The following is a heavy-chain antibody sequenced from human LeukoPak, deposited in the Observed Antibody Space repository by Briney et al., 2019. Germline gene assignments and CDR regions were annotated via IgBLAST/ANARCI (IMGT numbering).Heavy chain of an antibody. CDR1: GGSINSDY. Sequence: SETLSLTCTVSGGSINSDYWTWIRQSPGKGLEWIGYIAYNGIPNYNPSLKSRLTISRDTSKNQFSLNLSSVTAADTAVYYCATLTGGDDAFDIWGQGTMVTVSS. V-gene: IGHV4-59*01. D-gene: IGHD4-23*01. CDR2: IAYNGIP. J-gene: IGHJ3*02. CDR3: ATLTGGDDAFDI.